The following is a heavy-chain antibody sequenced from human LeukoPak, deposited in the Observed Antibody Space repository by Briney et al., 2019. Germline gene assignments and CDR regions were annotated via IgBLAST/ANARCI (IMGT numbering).Heavy chain of an antibody. CDR1: GFTFSDYY. Sequence: GGSLRLSCAASGFTFSDYYLSWIRQAPGKGLEWVSYISSSGSTICYADSVKGRFTISRDNAKNSLYLQMNSLRAEDTAVYYCARFSVVVVPAAIGTFDPWGQGTLVTVSS. CDR2: ISSSGSTI. CDR3: ARFSVVVVPAAIGTFDP. J-gene: IGHJ5*02. D-gene: IGHD2-2*02. V-gene: IGHV3-11*04.